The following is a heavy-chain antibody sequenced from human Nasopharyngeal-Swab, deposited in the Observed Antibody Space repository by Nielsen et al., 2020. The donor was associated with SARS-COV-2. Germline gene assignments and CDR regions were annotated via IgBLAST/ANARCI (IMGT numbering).Heavy chain of an antibody. Sequence: GESLKISCAASGFTFSSYPMSWVRQSPGKGLEWVSSISNSSSYIDYADSLKGRFTVSRDNAKNSLYLQMNSLRAEDTAVYYCAKDQFLRYCHSSERHDAFDVWGQGTTVIVSS. J-gene: IGHJ3*01. V-gene: IGHV3-21*01. CDR2: ISNSSSYI. D-gene: IGHD2/OR15-2a*01. CDR1: GFTFSSYP. CDR3: AKDQFLRYCHSSERHDAFDV.